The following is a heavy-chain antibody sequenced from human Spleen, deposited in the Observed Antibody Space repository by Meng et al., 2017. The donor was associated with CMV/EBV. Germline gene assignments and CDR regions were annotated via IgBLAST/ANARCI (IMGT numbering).Heavy chain of an antibody. Sequence: GGSLRLSCAASGFSFSTHALHWVRQAPGKGLEWVAVISYDGNEQYYADSVKGRFTISRDNSKNTLYLQMNSLRAEDTAMYYCARTQTAAYYYAMDVWGQGTTVTVSS. CDR2: ISYDGNEQ. D-gene: IGHD2-21*02. V-gene: IGHV3-30*14. CDR1: GFSFSTHA. J-gene: IGHJ6*02. CDR3: ARTQTAAYYYAMDV.